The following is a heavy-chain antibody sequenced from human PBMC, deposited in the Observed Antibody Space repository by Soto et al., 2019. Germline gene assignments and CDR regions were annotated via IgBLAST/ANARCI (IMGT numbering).Heavy chain of an antibody. J-gene: IGHJ4*02. Sequence: PWGSLRLSCAASGFTFISYAINFFRHSPCKWLEWVALISHDGINKYYADSVRGRFTISRDSSTNTLYLQMNSLRAADTAVYYCGRCTSTSCHLGSDYWGQGTLVTVSS. CDR1: GFTFISYA. CDR3: GRCTSTSCHLGSDY. CDR2: ISHDGINK. D-gene: IGHD2-2*01. V-gene: IGHV3-30-3*01.